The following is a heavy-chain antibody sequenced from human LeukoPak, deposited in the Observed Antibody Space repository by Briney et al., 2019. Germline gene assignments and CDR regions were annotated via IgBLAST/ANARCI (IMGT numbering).Heavy chain of an antibody. J-gene: IGHJ6*03. CDR2: STSGSTI. Sequence: STSGSTIYYADSVKGRFTISRDNAKNSLYLQMDSLRAEDTAVYYCARDFGGSYYIGRYYYMDVWGKGTTVTVSS. V-gene: IGHV3-48*03. CDR3: ARDFGGSYYIGRYYYMDV. D-gene: IGHD1-26*01.